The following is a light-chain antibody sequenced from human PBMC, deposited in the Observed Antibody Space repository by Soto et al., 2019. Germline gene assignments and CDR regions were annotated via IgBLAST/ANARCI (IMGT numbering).Light chain of an antibody. J-gene: IGKJ1*01. CDR3: QQYYSYPPK. V-gene: IGKV1-8*01. CDR1: QGISSY. CDR2: AAS. Sequence: AIRMTQSPSSFSASTGDRVTITCRASQGISSYLAWYQQKPGKAPKLLIYAASTLQSGVPSRFSGSGSGTDFTLTISCLQSEDFATYYCQQYYSYPPKFGQGTQVDIK.